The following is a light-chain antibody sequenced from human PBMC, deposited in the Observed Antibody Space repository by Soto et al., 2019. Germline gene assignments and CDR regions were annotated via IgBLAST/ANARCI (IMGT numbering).Light chain of an antibody. CDR1: SSDIGGYIL. CDR2: EGS. J-gene: IGLJ2*01. V-gene: IGLV2-23*01. Sequence: QSVLTQPASVSGSPGQSITISCTGTSSDIGGYILVSWYQQEPGKAPKLMIYEGSKRPSGVSNRFSGSKSGNTASLTTSGLQAEDEAHYYCCSYEGSDSYVIFGGGTKLIVL. CDR3: CSYEGSDSYVI.